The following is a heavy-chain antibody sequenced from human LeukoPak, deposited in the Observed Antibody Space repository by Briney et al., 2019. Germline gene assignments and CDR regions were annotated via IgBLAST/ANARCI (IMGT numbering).Heavy chain of an antibody. CDR2: LYYSGNT. J-gene: IGHJ5*02. V-gene: IGHV4-59*12. CDR3: ARRTTTSPNWFDP. D-gene: IGHD1-26*01. Sequence: ETLSLTCTVSGGSISSYYWSWIRQPPGKGLEWIGCLYYSGNTNYNPSLKSRVTISVDTSKNQFSLRLSSVTAADTAVYYCARRTTTSPNWFDPWGQGTLVTVSS. CDR1: GGSISSYY.